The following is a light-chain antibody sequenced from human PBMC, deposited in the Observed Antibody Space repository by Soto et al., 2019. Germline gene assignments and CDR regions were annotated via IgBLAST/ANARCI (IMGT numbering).Light chain of an antibody. CDR3: QQRSHWPPA. V-gene: IGKV3-11*01. CDR1: QSVSSY. J-gene: IGKJ2*01. Sequence: EIVLTQSPATLSLSPGARATLSCRASQSVSSYLAWYQQKPGQAPRLLIYDASNRATGIPARFSGSGSGTDFTLTISSLEPEDFAVYYCQQRSHWPPAFGQGTKVEIK. CDR2: DAS.